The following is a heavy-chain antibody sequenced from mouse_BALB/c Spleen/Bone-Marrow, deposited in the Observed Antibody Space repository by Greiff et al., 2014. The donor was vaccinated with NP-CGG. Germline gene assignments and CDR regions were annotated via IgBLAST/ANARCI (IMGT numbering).Heavy chain of an antibody. J-gene: IGHJ4*01. CDR3: ARSAYYGTNYGAMDY. V-gene: IGHV1-82*01. Sequence: VQLVESGPELVKPGASVKLSCKASGYAFSNSWMNWVKQRPGQGLEWIGRIYPGDGDTNYNGKFKGKATLTADKSSSTAYMQLSSLTSVDSAVYFCARSAYYGTNYGAMDYWGQGTSVTVSS. D-gene: IGHD1-1*01. CDR2: IYPGDGDT. CDR1: GYAFSNSW.